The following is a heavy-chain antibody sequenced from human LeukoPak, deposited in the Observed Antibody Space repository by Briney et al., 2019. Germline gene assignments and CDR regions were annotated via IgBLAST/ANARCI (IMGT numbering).Heavy chain of an antibody. CDR3: ARDPPFIIGTTFFDY. Sequence: GGSLRLSCSASGFTFSSYSMHGVRQAPGKGLEYVSAINSNGGSTYYADSVKGRFTISRDNSKNTLYFQMSSLRGEDTAVYYCARDPPFIIGTTFFDYWGQGTLVTVSS. D-gene: IGHD1-20*01. CDR2: INSNGGST. J-gene: IGHJ4*02. V-gene: IGHV3-64*05. CDR1: GFTFSSYS.